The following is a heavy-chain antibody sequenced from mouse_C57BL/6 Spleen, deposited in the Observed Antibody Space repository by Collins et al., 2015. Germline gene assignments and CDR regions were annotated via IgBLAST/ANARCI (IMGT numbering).Heavy chain of an antibody. CDR3: TRDPYFDY. V-gene: IGHV6-6*02. Sequence: EVKLEESGGGLVQPGGSMKLSCVASGFTFSNYWMNWVRQSPEKGLEWVAEIRLKSNNYATHYAESVKGRFTISRDDSKSSVYLQMNNLRAEDTGIYYCTRDPYFDYWGQGTTLTVSS. CDR1: GFTFSNYW. J-gene: IGHJ2*01. CDR2: IRLKSNNYAT.